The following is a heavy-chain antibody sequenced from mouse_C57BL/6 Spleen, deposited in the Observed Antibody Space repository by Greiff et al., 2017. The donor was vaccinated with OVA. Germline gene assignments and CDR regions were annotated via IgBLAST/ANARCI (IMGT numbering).Heavy chain of an antibody. D-gene: IGHD1-1*01. CDR2: IYPGSGNT. Sequence: QVQLQQSGAELVRPGASVKLSCKASGYTFTDYYINWVKQRPGQGLEWIARIYPGSGNTYYNEKFKGKATLTADKSSSTAYMQLSSLTSEDSAVYFCARGDYYSSSYGYFDVWGTGTTVTVSS. J-gene: IGHJ1*03. CDR1: GYTFTDYY. V-gene: IGHV1-76*01. CDR3: ARGDYYSSSYGYFDV.